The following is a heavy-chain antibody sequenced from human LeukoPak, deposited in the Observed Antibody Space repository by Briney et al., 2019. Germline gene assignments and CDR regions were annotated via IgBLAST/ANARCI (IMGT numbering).Heavy chain of an antibody. CDR3: AIAARGHLLTG. Sequence: SETLSLTCTVSGGSISSYYWSWIRQPPGKGLEYIGYIYYSGSTNYNPSLKSRVTISVDTSKNQFSLKLSSVTAADTAVYYCAIAARGHLLTGWGQGTLVTVSS. CDR2: IYYSGST. J-gene: IGHJ4*02. CDR1: GGSISSYY. V-gene: IGHV4-59*12. D-gene: IGHD3-9*01.